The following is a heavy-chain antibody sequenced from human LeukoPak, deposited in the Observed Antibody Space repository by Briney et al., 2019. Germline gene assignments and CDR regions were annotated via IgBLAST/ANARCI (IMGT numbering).Heavy chain of an antibody. V-gene: IGHV3-48*01. J-gene: IGHJ4*02. CDR2: ISSGSSTI. CDR3: ASSPFWNWYYFDY. CDR1: GFTFSSCS. Sequence: GGSLRLSCAASGFTFSSCSMNWVRQAPGKGLEWVSYISSGSSTIYYADSVKGRFTISRDNAKNSLYLQMNSLRVEDTAVYYYASSPFWNWYYFDYWGQGTLDTVSS. D-gene: IGHD3-3*01.